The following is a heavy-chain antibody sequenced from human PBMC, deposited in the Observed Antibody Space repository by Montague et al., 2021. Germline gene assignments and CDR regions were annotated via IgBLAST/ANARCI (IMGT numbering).Heavy chain of an antibody. CDR3: ARVFSSWYVGWFDP. D-gene: IGHD6-13*01. Sequence: SETLSLTCAVYGGSFNAYYWSWIRQSPGKGLEWIGEIHHRGSIYYDPTTDYNPSLQSRVTIAVDASKNQFSLKLSSVTAADTAIYYCARVFSSWYVGWFDPWGQGTLVTVSS. CDR1: GGSFNAYY. J-gene: IGHJ5*02. V-gene: IGHV4-34*01. CDR2: IHHRGSIYYDPTT.